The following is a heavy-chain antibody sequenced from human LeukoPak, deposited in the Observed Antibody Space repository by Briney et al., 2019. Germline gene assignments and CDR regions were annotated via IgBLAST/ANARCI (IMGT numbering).Heavy chain of an antibody. D-gene: IGHD3-10*01. Sequence: ASVKVSCKASGYTFTSYYMHWVRQAPGQGLEWMGIINPSGGSTSYAQKFQGRVTMTRDTSTSTVYMELGSLRSEDTAVYYCARNPFYGSGSYYKIHAFDIWGQGTMVTVSS. CDR2: INPSGGST. V-gene: IGHV1-46*01. CDR3: ARNPFYGSGSYYKIHAFDI. CDR1: GYTFTSYY. J-gene: IGHJ3*02.